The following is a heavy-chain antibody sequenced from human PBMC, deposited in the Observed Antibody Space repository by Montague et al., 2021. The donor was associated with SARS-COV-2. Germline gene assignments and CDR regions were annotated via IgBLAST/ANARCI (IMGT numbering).Heavy chain of an antibody. CDR1: GGSISSFY. CDR3: ARHYSATLAAVY. V-gene: IGHV4-59*08. Sequence: SETLSLTCTVSGGSISSFYWSWFRQPPGKGLEWIGYISDSGSTNYNPSLTSRVTMSVDTSKNQFSLKVNSVTAADTAVYYCARHYSATLAAVYWGHGTLVTVSS. D-gene: IGHD2-15*01. CDR2: ISDSGST. J-gene: IGHJ4*01.